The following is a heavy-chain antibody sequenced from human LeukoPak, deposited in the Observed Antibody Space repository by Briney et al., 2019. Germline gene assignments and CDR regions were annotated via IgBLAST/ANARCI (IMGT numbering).Heavy chain of an antibody. CDR3: STEDKYCTGANCGVF. CDR1: GYTLTEYY. J-gene: IGHJ4*02. V-gene: IGHV1-2*02. D-gene: IGHD2-8*02. CDR2: IIPDSGGT. Sequence: ASVKVYCKASGYTLTEYYIHWVRQAPGQGLEWMGFIIPDSGGTTYQQNFQGRVTMTRDTSISTFYMELSSLRSDDTAVYYCSTEDKYCTGANCGVFWGQGTLVTVSS.